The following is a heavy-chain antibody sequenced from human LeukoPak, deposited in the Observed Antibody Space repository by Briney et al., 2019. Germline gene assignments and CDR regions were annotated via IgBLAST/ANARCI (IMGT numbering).Heavy chain of an antibody. J-gene: IGHJ5*02. Sequence: SETLSLTCTVSGGSISSYYWSWIRQPPGKGLEWIGYIYYSGSTNYNPSLKSRVTISVDTSKNQFSLKLSSVTAADTAVYYCARVPGGALNWFDPWGQGTLVTVSS. CDR1: GGSISSYY. V-gene: IGHV4-59*08. D-gene: IGHD1-1*01. CDR3: ARVPGGALNWFDP. CDR2: IYYSGST.